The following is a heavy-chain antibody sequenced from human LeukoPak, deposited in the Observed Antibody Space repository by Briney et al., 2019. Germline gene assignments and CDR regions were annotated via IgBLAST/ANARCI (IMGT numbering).Heavy chain of an antibody. D-gene: IGHD2-15*01. J-gene: IGHJ6*03. CDR1: GYTFTGYY. Sequence: ASVKVSCKASGYTFTGYYMHWVRQAPGQGLEWMGWINTNTGNPTYAQGFTGRFVFSLDTSVSTAYLQISSLKAEDTAVYYCAREGGYCSGGSCYSGDYMDVWGKGTTVTVSS. CDR2: INTNTGNP. CDR3: AREGGYCSGGSCYSGDYMDV. V-gene: IGHV7-4-1*02.